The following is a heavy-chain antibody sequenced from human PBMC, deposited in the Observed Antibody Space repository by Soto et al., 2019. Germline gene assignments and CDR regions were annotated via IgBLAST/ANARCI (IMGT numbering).Heavy chain of an antibody. V-gene: IGHV1-2*04. Sequence: ASVKLSCKASGYSFTGYYMHWVRQAPGQGLEWMGWINPNSGGTNYAQKFQGWVTMTRDTSISTAYMELSRLRSDDTAVYYCARDPHYYGSGSYYRGFMDYYGMDVWGQGTTVTVSS. D-gene: IGHD3-10*01. CDR3: ARDPHYYGSGSYYRGFMDYYGMDV. CDR1: GYSFTGYY. J-gene: IGHJ6*02. CDR2: INPNSGGT.